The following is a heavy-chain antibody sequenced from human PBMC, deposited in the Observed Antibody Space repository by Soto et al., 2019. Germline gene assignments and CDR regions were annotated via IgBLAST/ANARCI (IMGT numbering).Heavy chain of an antibody. CDR1: GGTFSSYA. V-gene: IGHV1-69*06. CDR2: IIPIFGTA. D-gene: IGHD6-13*01. J-gene: IGHJ5*02. CDR3: ARLNVAAAVLKGWFDP. Sequence: QVQLVQSGAEVKKPGSSVKVSCKASGGTFSSYAISWVRQAPGQGLEWMGGIIPIFGTANYAQKFQGRVTITADKSPSTAYMELSSLRSEDTAVYYCARLNVAAAVLKGWFDPWGQGTLVTVSS.